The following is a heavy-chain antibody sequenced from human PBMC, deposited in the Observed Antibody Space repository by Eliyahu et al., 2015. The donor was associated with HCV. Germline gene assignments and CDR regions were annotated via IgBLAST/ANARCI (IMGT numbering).Heavy chain of an antibody. J-gene: IGHJ4*02. Sequence: SVKVSCKVSGYTLTELSMHWVRXAPGKGLEWTGGFDPEDXETIYAQKFQXXXTMTXDTSTDTAYMELSSLXSEDTAVYYCATRLMANNFDYWGQGTLVTVSS. CDR3: ATRLMANNFDY. CDR2: FDPEDXET. CDR1: GYTLTELS. D-gene: IGHD2-8*01. V-gene: IGHV1-24*01.